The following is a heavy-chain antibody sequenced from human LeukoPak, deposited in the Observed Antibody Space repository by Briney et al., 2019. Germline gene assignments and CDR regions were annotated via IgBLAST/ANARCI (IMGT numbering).Heavy chain of an antibody. V-gene: IGHV4-59*01. Sequence: SETLSLTCTVSGGSISSYYWSWIRQPPGKRLEWIGHIYYSGSTNYNPSLKSRVSISVDTSKNQFSLKLSSVTAADTAVYYCASRSSIWSGYQDTLYYFDSWGQGTLVTVSS. D-gene: IGHD3-3*01. J-gene: IGHJ4*02. CDR3: ASRSSIWSGYQDTLYYFDS. CDR2: IYYSGST. CDR1: GGSISSYY.